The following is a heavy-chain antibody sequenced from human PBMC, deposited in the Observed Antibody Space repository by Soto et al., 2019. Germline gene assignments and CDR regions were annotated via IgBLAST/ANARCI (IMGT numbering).Heavy chain of an antibody. CDR2: ISYDGSNK. J-gene: IGHJ5*02. D-gene: IGHD1-1*01. V-gene: IGHV3-30-3*01. CDR3: ATLVARPNAVDP. CDR1: GFTFRSYA. Sequence: VGSLRLSCAASGFTFRSYAMHWVRQAPGKGLEWVAVISYDGSNKYYADSVKGRFTISRDNSKNTLYLQMNSLRAEETAVYYCATLVARPNAVDPWGQGTLVTVSS.